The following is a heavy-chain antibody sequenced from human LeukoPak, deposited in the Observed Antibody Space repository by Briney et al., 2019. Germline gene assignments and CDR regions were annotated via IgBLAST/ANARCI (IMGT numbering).Heavy chain of an antibody. CDR1: GFTFSSYW. J-gene: IGHJ6*03. V-gene: IGHV3-74*01. CDR2: INSDGSST. CDR3: ARAVRWELLYYYYYMDV. D-gene: IGHD1-26*01. Sequence: GGSLRLSCAAPGFTFSSYWMHWVRQAPGKGLVWVSRINSDGSSTSYADSVKGRFTISRDNAKDTLYLQMNSLRAEDTAVYYCARAVRWELLYYYYYMDVWGKGTTVTVSS.